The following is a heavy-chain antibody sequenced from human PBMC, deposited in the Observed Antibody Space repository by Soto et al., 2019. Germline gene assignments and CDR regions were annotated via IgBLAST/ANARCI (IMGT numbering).Heavy chain of an antibody. Sequence: QVQLQESGPGLVKPSQTLSLTCTVSGGSISSGGYYWSWIRQHPGKGLEWIGYIYYSGSTYYNPSLKSRVTISVDTSKKQFSLKLSSVTAADTAVYYCARDSFGISGYYMDVWGKGTTVTVSS. V-gene: IGHV4-31*03. CDR1: GGSISSGGYY. D-gene: IGHD2-15*01. J-gene: IGHJ6*03. CDR3: ARDSFGISGYYMDV. CDR2: IYYSGST.